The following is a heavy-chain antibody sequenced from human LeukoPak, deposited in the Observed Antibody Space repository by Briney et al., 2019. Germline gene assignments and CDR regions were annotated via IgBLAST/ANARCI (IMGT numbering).Heavy chain of an antibody. CDR3: ARFPYYYGSGSYPDY. J-gene: IGHJ4*02. V-gene: IGHV1-2*02. Sequence: ASVKVSCKASVYTFTGYYMHWVRQAPGQGLEWTGWINPNSGGTNYAQKFQGRVTMTRDTSISTAYMELSRLRSDDTAVYYCARFPYYYGSGSYPDYWGQGTLVTVSS. D-gene: IGHD3-10*01. CDR1: VYTFTGYY. CDR2: INPNSGGT.